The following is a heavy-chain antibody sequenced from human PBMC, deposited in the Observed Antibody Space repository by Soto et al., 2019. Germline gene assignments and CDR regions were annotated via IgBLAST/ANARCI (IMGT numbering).Heavy chain of an antibody. CDR1: GFTFSRYW. CDR2: ASPDGTST. J-gene: IGHJ5*02. Sequence: LRLSCAASGFTFSRYWMHWVRQAPGKGLEWVSRASPDGTSTSYADSVKGRFTISRDNAKNTLFMQMNSLRAEDTAVYYCTRHGSGDYFLFDPWGQGTLVTVSS. CDR3: TRHGSGDYFLFDP. V-gene: IGHV3-74*01. D-gene: IGHD3-10*01.